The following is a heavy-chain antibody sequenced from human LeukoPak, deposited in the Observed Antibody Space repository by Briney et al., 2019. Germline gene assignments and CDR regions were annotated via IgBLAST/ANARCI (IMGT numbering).Heavy chain of an antibody. CDR2: ISYDGSNK. D-gene: IGHD4-11*01. Sequence: GGSLRLSCAASGFTFSSYAMHWVRQAPGKGLEWVAVISYDGSNKYYADSVKGRFTISRDNSKNTLYLEMNSLRAEDTAVYYCATAASDYRTDYWGHGTLVTVSS. CDR3: ATAASDYRTDY. J-gene: IGHJ4*01. CDR1: GFTFSSYA. V-gene: IGHV3-30-3*01.